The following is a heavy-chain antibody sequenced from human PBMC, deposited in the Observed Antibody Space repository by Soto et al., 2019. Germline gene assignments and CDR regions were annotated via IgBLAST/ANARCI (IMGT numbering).Heavy chain of an antibody. CDR1: GGSFSGYY. Sequence: PSETLSLTCAVYGGSFSGYYWSWIRQPPGKGLEWIGEINHSGSTNYNPSLKSRVTISVDTSKNQFSLKLSSVTAADTAVYYCTIGLRTYYYDSSGYYPFVYWGQGTLVTVSS. D-gene: IGHD3-22*01. CDR2: INHSGST. CDR3: TIGLRTYYYDSSGYYPFVY. V-gene: IGHV4-34*01. J-gene: IGHJ4*02.